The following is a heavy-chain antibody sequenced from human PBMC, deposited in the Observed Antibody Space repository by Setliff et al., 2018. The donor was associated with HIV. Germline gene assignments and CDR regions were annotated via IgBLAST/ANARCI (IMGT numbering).Heavy chain of an antibody. Sequence: ETLSLTCTVSGGSIIYTSYYWGWIRQPPGKGLEWIGSIYYSGSVYYNPSLKSRVTISVDTTENQFSLKVKSVTAADTAVYYCAKSIVGGTTHAFDLWGQGTMVTVS. J-gene: IGHJ3*01. D-gene: IGHD1-26*01. V-gene: IGHV4-39*07. CDR2: IYYSGSV. CDR1: GGSIIYTSYY. CDR3: AKSIVGGTTHAFDL.